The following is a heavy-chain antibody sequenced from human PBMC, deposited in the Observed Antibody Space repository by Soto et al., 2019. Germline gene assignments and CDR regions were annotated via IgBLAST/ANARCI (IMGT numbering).Heavy chain of an antibody. CDR2: IYPGDSDT. Sequence: PGESLKISCKNAGYSFTNYWSGWVRQMTGKGLEWMGIIYPGDSDTRYSPSFQGQVTISADKSISTAYLQWSSLKASDTAMYYCARSMTTVTTDGAFDIWGQGTMVTVSS. CDR1: GYSFTNYW. J-gene: IGHJ3*02. CDR3: ARSMTTVTTDGAFDI. V-gene: IGHV5-51*01. D-gene: IGHD4-4*01.